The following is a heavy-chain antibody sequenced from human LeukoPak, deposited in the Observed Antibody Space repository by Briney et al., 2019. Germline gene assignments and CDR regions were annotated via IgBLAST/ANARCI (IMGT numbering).Heavy chain of an antibody. Sequence: ASVKVSCKASGYTFTRHGISWVRQAPGQGLEWMGWISAYNGDTKYAQNFQGRVTITTDTSTTTAYMELRSLRSDDTAVYYCARDPSNTSGNYPYSDYWGQGTLVTVSS. D-gene: IGHD3-22*01. CDR1: GYTFTRHG. CDR3: ARDPSNTSGNYPYSDY. CDR2: ISAYNGDT. V-gene: IGHV1-18*01. J-gene: IGHJ4*02.